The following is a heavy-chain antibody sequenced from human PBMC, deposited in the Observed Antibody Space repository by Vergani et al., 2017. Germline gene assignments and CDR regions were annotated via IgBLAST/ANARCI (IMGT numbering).Heavy chain of an antibody. CDR3: ATLPVTIGIDW. D-gene: IGHD3-10*01. CDR1: GFTFSSHA. J-gene: IGHJ4*02. CDR2: ISYDGSNK. Sequence: QVQLVESGGGVVQPGRSLRLSCAASGFTFSSHAMHWVRQAPGKGLEWVAVISYDGSNKYYADSVKGRFTISRDNSKSTLYLQMNSLRAEDTAVYYCATLPVTIGIDWWGQGTLVTVS. V-gene: IGHV3-30-3*01.